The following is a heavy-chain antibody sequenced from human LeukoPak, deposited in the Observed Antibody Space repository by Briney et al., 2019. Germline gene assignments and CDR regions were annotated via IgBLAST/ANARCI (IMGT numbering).Heavy chain of an antibody. CDR2: IYYSGST. V-gene: IGHV4-31*03. J-gene: IGHJ5*02. CDR3: ARVLSIVVVPGATFWFDP. CDR1: GGSISSGGYY. D-gene: IGHD2-2*01. Sequence: SETLSLTCTVSGGSISSGGYYWSWIRQHPGKGLEWIGYIYYSGSTYYNPSLKSRVTISVDTSKNQFSLKLSSVTAADTAVCYCARVLSIVVVPGATFWFDPWGQGTLVTVSS.